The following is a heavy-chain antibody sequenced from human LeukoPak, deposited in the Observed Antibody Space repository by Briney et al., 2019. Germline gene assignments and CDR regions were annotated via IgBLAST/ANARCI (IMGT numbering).Heavy chain of an antibody. Sequence: PGGSLRLSCAVSGFTVSGNYMSWVRQAPGEGLEWVSLIYSGGTTYYADSVKGRFTISRDNSKNTLYLQMNSLRAEDTAVYYCARRAGGYSRPYDYWGQGILVTVSS. CDR3: ARRAGGYSRPYDY. V-gene: IGHV3-53*01. J-gene: IGHJ4*02. CDR2: IYSGGTT. D-gene: IGHD4-23*01. CDR1: GFTVSGNY.